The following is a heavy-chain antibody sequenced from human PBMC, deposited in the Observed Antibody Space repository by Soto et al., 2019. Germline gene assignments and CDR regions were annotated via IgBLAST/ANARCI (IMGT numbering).Heavy chain of an antibody. D-gene: IGHD6-6*01. CDR3: AHRPDYSSSGIV. V-gene: IGHV2-5*01. CDR1: GFSLSTSGVG. Sequence: QITLKESGPTLVKPTQTLTLTCTFSGFSLSTSGVGVGWIRQPPGKALEWLALIYWNDDKRYSPSLKSRLTVTKDTSKNQVVLTMTNMDPVDTATYYCAHRPDYSSSGIVWGQGTLVTVSS. J-gene: IGHJ4*02. CDR2: IYWNDDK.